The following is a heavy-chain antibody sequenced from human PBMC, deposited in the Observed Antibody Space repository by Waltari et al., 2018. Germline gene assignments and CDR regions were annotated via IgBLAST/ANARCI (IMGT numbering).Heavy chain of an antibody. Sequence: QVQLQESGPGLVKPSETLSLTCTVSGGSISSYYWSWIRQPPGKGLEWIGYIYYSGSTNYNPPLKRRVTISVDTSKNQFSLKLSSVTAADTAVYYCARGGGGGWPENFDYWGQGTLVTVSS. CDR3: ARGGGGGWPENFDY. J-gene: IGHJ4*02. V-gene: IGHV4-59*01. CDR1: GGSISSYY. CDR2: IYYSGST. D-gene: IGHD6-19*01.